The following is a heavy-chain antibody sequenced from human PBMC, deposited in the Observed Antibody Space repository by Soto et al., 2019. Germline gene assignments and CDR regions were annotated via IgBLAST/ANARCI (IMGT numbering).Heavy chain of an antibody. D-gene: IGHD2-21*02. J-gene: IGHJ5*02. CDR2: IYHSGST. CDR1: GGSISSGGYS. V-gene: IGHV4-30-2*01. Sequence: PSETLSLTCAVSGGSISSGGYSWSWIRQPPGKGLEWIGYIYHSGSTYYNPSLKSRVTISVDRSKNQFSLKLSSVTAVDTAVYYCAKVVTPDNWFDPWGQGTLVTVSS. CDR3: AKVVTPDNWFDP.